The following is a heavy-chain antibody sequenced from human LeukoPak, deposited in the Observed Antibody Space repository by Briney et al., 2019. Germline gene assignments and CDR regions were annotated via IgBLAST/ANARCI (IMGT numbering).Heavy chain of an antibody. CDR3: ARDWTRDGYNQGRVFDY. CDR1: GFTFSSYA. Sequence: GGSLRLSCAASGFTFSSYAMHWVRQAPGKGLEWVAVISYDGSNKYYADSVKGRFTISRDNSKNTLYLQMNSLRAEDTAVYYCARDWTRDGYNQGRVFDYWGQGTLVTVSS. J-gene: IGHJ4*02. D-gene: IGHD5-24*01. CDR2: ISYDGSNK. V-gene: IGHV3-30-3*01.